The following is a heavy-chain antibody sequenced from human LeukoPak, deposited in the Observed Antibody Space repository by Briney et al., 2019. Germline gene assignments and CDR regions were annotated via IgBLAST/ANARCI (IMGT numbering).Heavy chain of an antibody. Sequence: GASVKVSCKASGGTFSSYAISWVRQAPGQGLEWMGGIIPIFGTANYAQKFQGRVTITADKSTSTAYMELSSLRSEDTAVYYCARGPNYSSSGSYLDYWGQGTLVTVSS. J-gene: IGHJ4*02. V-gene: IGHV1-69*06. CDR2: IIPIFGTA. CDR3: ARGPNYSSSGSYLDY. CDR1: GGTFSSYA. D-gene: IGHD3-10*01.